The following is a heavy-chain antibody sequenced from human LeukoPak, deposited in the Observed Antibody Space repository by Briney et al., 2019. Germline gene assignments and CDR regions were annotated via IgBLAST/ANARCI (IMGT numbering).Heavy chain of an antibody. CDR2: IRYDGSNK. CDR1: GFTFSSYG. V-gene: IGHV3-33*06. Sequence: PGGSLRLSCAASGFTFSSYGMHWVRQAPGKGLEWVAVIRYDGSNKYYADSVKGRFTISRDNSKNTLYLQMNSLRAEDTAVYYCAKGALGYCSSTSCPSGLDFDYWGQGTLVTVSS. J-gene: IGHJ4*02. D-gene: IGHD2-2*01. CDR3: AKGALGYCSSTSCPSGLDFDY.